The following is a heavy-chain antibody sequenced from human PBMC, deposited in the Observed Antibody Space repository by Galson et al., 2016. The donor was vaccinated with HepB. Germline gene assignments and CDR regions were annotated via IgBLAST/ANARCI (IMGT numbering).Heavy chain of an antibody. D-gene: IGHD4-17*01. J-gene: IGHJ4*02. CDR3: AKDRYTVTTLFDF. Sequence: SLRLSCAASGFTFRSCAMSWVRQAPGKGLGWVSGCSGSGVDTLYADSVKGRFTISRDNSKNTLYLQMNSLRVEDTDVYYCAKDRYTVTTLFDFWGQGTLVTVSS. CDR1: GFTFRSCA. CDR2: CSGSGVDT. V-gene: IGHV3-23*01.